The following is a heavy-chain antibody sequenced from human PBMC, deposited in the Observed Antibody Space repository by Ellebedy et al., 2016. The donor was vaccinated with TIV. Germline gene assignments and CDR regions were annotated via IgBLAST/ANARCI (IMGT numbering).Heavy chain of an antibody. Sequence: GESLKISCAASGFTFSSYSMNWVRQAPGKGLEWVSSISSSSSYIYYADSVKGRFTISRDNAKNSLYLQMNSLRAEDTAVYYCAREGLWFGDLDYWGQGTLATVSS. CDR2: ISSSSSYI. CDR1: GFTFSSYS. CDR3: AREGLWFGDLDY. D-gene: IGHD3-10*01. J-gene: IGHJ4*02. V-gene: IGHV3-21*01.